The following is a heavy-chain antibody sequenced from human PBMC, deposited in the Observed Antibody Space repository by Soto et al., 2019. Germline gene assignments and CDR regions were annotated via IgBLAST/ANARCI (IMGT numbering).Heavy chain of an antibody. CDR1: GGSISSSNYY. V-gene: IGHV4-39*01. D-gene: IGHD3-10*02. CDR3: ARDVRGEFDY. Sequence: SETLSLTCTVSGGSISSSNYYWGWIRQPPGKGLEWIGSIYYSGSTYYNPSLKSRVTISVDTSKNQFSLKLSSVTAADTAVYSCARDVRGEFDYWGQGTLVTVSS. J-gene: IGHJ4*02. CDR2: IYYSGST.